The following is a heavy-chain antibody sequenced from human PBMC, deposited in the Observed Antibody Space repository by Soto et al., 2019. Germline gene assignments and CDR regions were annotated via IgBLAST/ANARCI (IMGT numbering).Heavy chain of an antibody. V-gene: IGHV1-8*01. CDR2: MNPNSGNT. CDR1: GYTFTSYD. D-gene: IGHD6-13*01. CDR3: AYSSSWYYFDY. J-gene: IGHJ4*02. Sequence: ASVKVSCQASGYTFTSYDINWVRQATGQGLEWMGWMNPNSGNTGYAQKFQGRVTMTRNTSVSTAYMELSSLRSEDTAVYYCAYSSSWYYFDYWGQGTLVTVSS.